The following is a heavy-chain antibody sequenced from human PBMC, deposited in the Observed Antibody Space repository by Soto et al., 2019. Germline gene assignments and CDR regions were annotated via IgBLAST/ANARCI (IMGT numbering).Heavy chain of an antibody. V-gene: IGHV3-23*01. D-gene: IGHD1-26*01. Sequence: GGSLRLSCGASGFTFSSYAMSWVRQAPGKGLEWVSAISGSGGSTYYADSVKGRFTISRDNSKNTLYLQMNSLRAEDTAVYYCAKAGVGATTRRYFDYWGQGTLVTVS. CDR3: AKAGVGATTRRYFDY. J-gene: IGHJ4*02. CDR2: ISGSGGST. CDR1: GFTFSSYA.